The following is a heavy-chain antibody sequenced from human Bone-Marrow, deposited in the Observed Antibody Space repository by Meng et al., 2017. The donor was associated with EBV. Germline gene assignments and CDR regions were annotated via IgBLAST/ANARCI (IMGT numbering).Heavy chain of an antibody. CDR3: VRGYDYGDYVDY. Sequence: QLRVQGSGPRLVNPSETMSLLCTVSGASITTPNYYWVWIRQPPGKGLEWIGTFYSVTTTFYNPSLRSRLAISVDTSKNQFSLRLTSLTAADTAVYYCVRGYDYGDYVDYWGQGTLVTVSS. CDR1: GASITTPNYY. D-gene: IGHD4-17*01. CDR2: FYSVTTT. J-gene: IGHJ4*02. V-gene: IGHV4-39*07.